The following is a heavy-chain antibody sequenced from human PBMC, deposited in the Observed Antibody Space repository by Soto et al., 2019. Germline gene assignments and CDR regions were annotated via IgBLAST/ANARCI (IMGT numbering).Heavy chain of an antibody. D-gene: IGHD6-19*01. CDR3: AGDSSGWKQQLDY. CDR2: IYYSGST. J-gene: IGHJ4*02. Sequence: PSETLSLTCTVSGGSISSSSYYWGWIRQPPGKGLEWIGSIYYSGSTYYNPSLKSRVTISVDTSKNQFSLKLSSVTAADTAVYYCAGDSSGWKQQLDYWGQGTLVTVSS. V-gene: IGHV4-39*01. CDR1: GGSISSSSYY.